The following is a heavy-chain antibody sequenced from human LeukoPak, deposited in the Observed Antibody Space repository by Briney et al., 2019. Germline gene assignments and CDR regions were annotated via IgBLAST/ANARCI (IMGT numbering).Heavy chain of an antibody. V-gene: IGHV4-39*01. Sequence: SETLSLTCTVSGGSISSSSYYWGWIRQPPGEGLEWIGSIYYSGSTYYNPSLKSRVTISVDTSKNQFSLKLSSVTPEDTAVYYCARTAYYYDSSGYPSRLFRPDFEFDYWGQGTLVTVSS. D-gene: IGHD3-22*01. CDR1: GGSISSSSYY. CDR3: ARTAYYYDSSGYPSRLFRPDFEFDY. J-gene: IGHJ4*02. CDR2: IYYSGST.